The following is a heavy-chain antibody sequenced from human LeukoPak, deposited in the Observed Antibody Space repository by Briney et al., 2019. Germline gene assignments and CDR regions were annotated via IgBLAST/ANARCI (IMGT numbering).Heavy chain of an antibody. Sequence: SETLSLTCTVSGGSISSGGYYWSWIRQPPGKGLEWIGYIYHSGSTYYNTSLKSRVTISVDRPKNQFSLKLNSVTAADTAVYYCARAPGAAIDWGQGTLVTVSS. V-gene: IGHV4-30-2*01. CDR2: IYHSGST. CDR1: GGSISSGGYY. D-gene: IGHD2-2*01. CDR3: ARAPGAAID. J-gene: IGHJ4*02.